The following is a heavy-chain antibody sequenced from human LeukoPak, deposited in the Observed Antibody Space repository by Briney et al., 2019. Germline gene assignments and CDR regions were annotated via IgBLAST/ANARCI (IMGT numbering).Heavy chain of an antibody. CDR3: VTRMSSSSLLDY. Sequence: GGSLRLSCAPSGFTFSSYWMHWVRQAPGKGLVWVSRINSDGSSTSYADSVKGRFTISRDNAKNTLYLQMNSLRAEDTAVYYCVTRMSSSSLLDYWGQGTLVTVSS. CDR1: GFTFSSYW. V-gene: IGHV3-74*01. CDR2: INSDGSST. J-gene: IGHJ4*02. D-gene: IGHD6-6*01.